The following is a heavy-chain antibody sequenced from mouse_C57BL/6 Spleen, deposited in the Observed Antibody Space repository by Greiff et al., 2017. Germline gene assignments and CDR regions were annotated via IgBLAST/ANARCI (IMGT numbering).Heavy chain of an antibody. J-gene: IGHJ4*01. Sequence: VQLQQPGAELVKPGASVKMSCKASGYTFTSYWITWVKQRPGQGLEWIGDIYPGSGSTNYNEKFKSKATLTVDTSSSTAYMQLSSLTSEDSAVYYCAREGVYYGSSYRGDAMDYWGQGTSVTVSS. D-gene: IGHD1-1*01. CDR1: GYTFTSYW. V-gene: IGHV1-55*01. CDR3: AREGVYYGSSYRGDAMDY. CDR2: IYPGSGST.